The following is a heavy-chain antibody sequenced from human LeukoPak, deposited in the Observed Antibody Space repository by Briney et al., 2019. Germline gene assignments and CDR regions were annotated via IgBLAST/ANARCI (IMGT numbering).Heavy chain of an antibody. J-gene: IGHJ5*02. D-gene: IGHD6-19*01. V-gene: IGHV3-49*03. CDR1: GFTFGDYA. Sequence: GGSLRLSCTASGFTFGDYAMSWFRQAPGKGLEWVGFIRSKAYGGTTEYAASVKGRFTISRDDSKSIAYLQMNSLKTEDTAVYYCTRQVAVAYRPPPPRFGPWGQGTLVTVSS. CDR3: TRQVAVAYRPPPPRFGP. CDR2: IRSKAYGGTT.